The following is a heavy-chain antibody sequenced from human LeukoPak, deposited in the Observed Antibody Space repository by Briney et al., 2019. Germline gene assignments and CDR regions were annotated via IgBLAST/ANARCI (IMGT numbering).Heavy chain of an antibody. V-gene: IGHV1-69*05. CDR1: GGTFSSYA. CDR2: IIPIFGTA. D-gene: IGHD6-13*01. J-gene: IGHJ6*03. CDR3: ARGDLSSSWYEYYYYMDV. Sequence: SVKVSCKASGGTFSSYAISWVRQAPGQGLEWMGGIIPIFGTANYAQKFQGRVTMTRDMSTSTVYMELSSLRSEDTAVYYCARGDLSSSWYEYYYYMDVWGKGTTVTVSS.